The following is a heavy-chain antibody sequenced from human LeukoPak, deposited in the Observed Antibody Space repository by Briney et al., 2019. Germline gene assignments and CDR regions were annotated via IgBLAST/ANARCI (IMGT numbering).Heavy chain of an antibody. V-gene: IGHV3-49*04. CDR3: TRDTYPY. Sequence: PGGSLRLSCVASGFTFSNYGMNWVRQAPGKGLEWVGFIRSKAYGGTTEYAASVKGRFTISRDDSKSIAYLQMNSLKTEDTAVYYCTRDTYPYWGQGTLVTVSS. D-gene: IGHD2-2*02. CDR1: GFTFSNYG. J-gene: IGHJ4*02. CDR2: IRSKAYGGTT.